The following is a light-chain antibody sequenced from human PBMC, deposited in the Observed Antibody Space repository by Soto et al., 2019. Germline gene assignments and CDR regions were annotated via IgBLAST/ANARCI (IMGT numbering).Light chain of an antibody. CDR2: GNS. Sequence: SVLPQPPSVCGAPGPRVPISCTGSSSNIGAGYDVHWYQQLPGTAPKLLIYGNSNRPSGVPDRFSGSKSGTSASLAITGLQAEDEADYYCQSYDRSLSALYVFGTGTKVTVL. CDR1: SSNIGAGYD. CDR3: QSYDRSLSALYV. J-gene: IGLJ1*01. V-gene: IGLV1-40*01.